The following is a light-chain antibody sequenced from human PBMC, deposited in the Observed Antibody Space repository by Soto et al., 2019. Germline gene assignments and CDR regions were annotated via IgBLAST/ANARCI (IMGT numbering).Light chain of an antibody. J-gene: IGLJ1*01. Sequence: QSALTQPRSVSGSPGQSVTISCTGTSSDVGTYDFVSWYQQHPGKAPRLMIFDVSERPSGVPDRFSGSKSGNTASLTVSGLQAEDEADYYCCLYAVTFYVFGTGTKDTVL. CDR1: SSDVGTYDF. V-gene: IGLV2-11*01. CDR3: CLYAVTFYV. CDR2: DVS.